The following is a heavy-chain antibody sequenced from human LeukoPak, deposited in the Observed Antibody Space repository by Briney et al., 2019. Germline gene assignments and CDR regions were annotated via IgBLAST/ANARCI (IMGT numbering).Heavy chain of an antibody. Sequence: ASVKVSCKASGYTFTSYGISWVRQAPGQGLEWMGWISAYNGNTNSAQKLQGRVTMTTDTSTSTAYMELRSLRSDDTAVYYCARDFSRRYSYGYGLFDYWGQGTLVTVSS. V-gene: IGHV1-18*01. CDR1: GYTFTSYG. CDR3: ARDFSRRYSYGYGLFDY. J-gene: IGHJ4*02. D-gene: IGHD5-18*01. CDR2: ISAYNGNT.